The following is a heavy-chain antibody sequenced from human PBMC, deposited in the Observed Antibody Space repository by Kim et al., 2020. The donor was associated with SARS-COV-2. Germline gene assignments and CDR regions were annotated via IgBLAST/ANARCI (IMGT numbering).Heavy chain of an antibody. D-gene: IGHD1-26*01. V-gene: IGHV1-2*02. CDR3: ARDHNLFKGDGDV. Sequence: YAQKFQGRVTMTRDTSISTAYMELSRLRSDDTAVYYCARDHNLFKGDGDVWGKGTTVTVSS. J-gene: IGHJ6*04.